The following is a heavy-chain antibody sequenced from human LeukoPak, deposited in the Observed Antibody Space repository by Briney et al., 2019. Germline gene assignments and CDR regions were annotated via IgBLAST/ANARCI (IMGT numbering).Heavy chain of an antibody. CDR1: GGSFSGYY. D-gene: IGHD3-9*01. Sequence: SETLSLTCAAYGGSFSGYYWSWIRQPPGKGLEWIGEINHSGSTNYNPSLKSRVTISVDTSKNQFSLKLSSVTAADTAVYYCARGGTLRYFDWLSDAFDIWGQGTMVTVSS. CDR2: INHSGST. V-gene: IGHV4-34*01. J-gene: IGHJ3*02. CDR3: ARGGTLRYFDWLSDAFDI.